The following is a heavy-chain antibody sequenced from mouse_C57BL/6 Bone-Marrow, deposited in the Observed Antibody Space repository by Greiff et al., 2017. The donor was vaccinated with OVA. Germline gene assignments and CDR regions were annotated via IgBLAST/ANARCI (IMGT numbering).Heavy chain of an antibody. CDR3: ARSVTTVVATDWYFDV. CDR1: GYTFTSYW. CDR2: IHPNSGST. D-gene: IGHD1-1*01. V-gene: IGHV1-64*01. J-gene: IGHJ1*03. Sequence: QVQLQQPGAELVKPGASVKLSCKASGYTFTSYWMHWVKQRPGQGLEWIGMIHPNSGSTNYNEKFKSKATLTVDKSSSTAYMQLSSLTSEDSAVYYCARSVTTVVATDWYFDVWGRGTTVTVSS.